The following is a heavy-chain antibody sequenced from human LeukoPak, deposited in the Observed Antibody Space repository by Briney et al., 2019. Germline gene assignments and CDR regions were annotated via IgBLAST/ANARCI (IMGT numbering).Heavy chain of an antibody. Sequence: PGGSLRLSCAASGFNVSNKYMNWVRQAPRKGLEWVSVIYSGGDTYYADSVKGRFTISRDNSKNTLYLQMNSLRAEDTAVYYCARRAGAYSHPYDYWGQGTLVTVSS. D-gene: IGHD4/OR15-4a*01. V-gene: IGHV3-53*01. CDR1: GFNVSNKY. CDR3: ARRAGAYSHPYDY. J-gene: IGHJ4*02. CDR2: IYSGGDT.